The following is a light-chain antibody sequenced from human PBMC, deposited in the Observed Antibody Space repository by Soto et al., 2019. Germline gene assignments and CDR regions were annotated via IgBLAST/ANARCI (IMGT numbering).Light chain of an antibody. CDR1: SSDVGIYNY. Sequence: SALTQPAAVSGSPGQSITISCTGPSSDVGIYNYVSWYQQHPGKAPKLMIYEVSNRPSGVSNRFSGSKSGNTSSLTISGLQAEDEADYYCSSYTTSSTLVFGGGTKLTVL. CDR3: SSYTTSSTLV. CDR2: EVS. V-gene: IGLV2-14*01. J-gene: IGLJ3*02.